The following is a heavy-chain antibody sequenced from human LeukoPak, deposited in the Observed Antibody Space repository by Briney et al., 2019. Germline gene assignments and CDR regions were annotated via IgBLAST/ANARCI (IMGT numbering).Heavy chain of an antibody. V-gene: IGHV1-69*13. Sequence: SVKVSCKASGGTFSSYAISWVRQAPGQGLEWMGGIIPIFGTANYAQKFQGRVTITADGSTSTAYMELSSLRSEVTAVYYCARDGSTSEFIYYYGMDVWGQGTTVTVSS. CDR1: GGTFSSYA. J-gene: IGHJ6*02. D-gene: IGHD2-2*01. CDR2: IIPIFGTA. CDR3: ARDGSTSEFIYYYGMDV.